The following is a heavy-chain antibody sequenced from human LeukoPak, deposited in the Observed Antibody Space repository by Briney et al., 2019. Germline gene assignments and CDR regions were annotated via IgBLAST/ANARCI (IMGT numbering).Heavy chain of an antibody. D-gene: IGHD3-10*01. CDR1: GYTFTAYY. J-gene: IGHJ3*02. Sequence: ASVKVSCKASGYTFTAYYMHWVRQAPGQGLEWMGWINPNSGDTKIAQKFQGRVTMTRDTSISTAYMELSSLRSDDTAVYYCARRYQLLSSYGSGSYYNSYDAFDIWGQGTMVTVSS. V-gene: IGHV1-2*02. CDR3: ARRYQLLSSYGSGSYYNSYDAFDI. CDR2: INPNSGDT.